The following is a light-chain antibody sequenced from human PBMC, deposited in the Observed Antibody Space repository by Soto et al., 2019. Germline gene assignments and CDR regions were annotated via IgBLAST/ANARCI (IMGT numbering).Light chain of an antibody. CDR3: SSYTTSINVI. CDR2: DVS. Sequence: QSALTQPASVSGSPGQSITISCTGTSSDVGAYVYVSWYQQHPGKVPKLMIYDVSNRPSGVSNRFSGSKSDNTASLTISGLQAEDEADYYCSSYTTSINVIFGGGTKLTVL. J-gene: IGLJ2*01. CDR1: SSDVGAYVY. V-gene: IGLV2-14*01.